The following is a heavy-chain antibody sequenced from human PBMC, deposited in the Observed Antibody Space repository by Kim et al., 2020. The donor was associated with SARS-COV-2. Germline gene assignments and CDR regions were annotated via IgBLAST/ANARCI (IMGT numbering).Heavy chain of an antibody. CDR2: ISWNSGSI. CDR1: GFTFDDYA. V-gene: IGHV3-9*01. Sequence: GGSLRLSCAASGFTFDDYAMHWVRQAPGKGLEWVSGISWNSGSIGYADSVKGRFTISRYNAKNSLYLQMNSLRAEDTALYYCAKDMGDHSSGGPREWGQGTLVTVSS. CDR3: AKDMGDHSSGGPRE. J-gene: IGHJ4*02. D-gene: IGHD6-19*01.